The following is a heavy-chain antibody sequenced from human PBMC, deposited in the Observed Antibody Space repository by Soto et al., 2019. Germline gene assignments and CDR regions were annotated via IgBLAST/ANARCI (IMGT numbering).Heavy chain of an antibody. CDR3: GGHWYNY. CDR2: ISVPGGRA. Sequence: EVQLLESGGGLVQPGGSLRLSCAASGFTFSSSAMSWVRLAPGKGLEWVSLISVPGGRANYADSVKGRFTISTDNSKNTVYLQMNSLRAEDTAVYYCGGHWYNYWGQGTLVTVSS. V-gene: IGHV3-23*01. CDR1: GFTFSSSA. D-gene: IGHD1-20*01. J-gene: IGHJ4*02.